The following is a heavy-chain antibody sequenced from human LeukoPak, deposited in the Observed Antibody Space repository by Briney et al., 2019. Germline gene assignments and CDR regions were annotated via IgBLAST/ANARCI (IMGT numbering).Heavy chain of an antibody. Sequence: SETLSLTCAVYGGSFSGYYWSWIRQPPGKGLEWIGEINHSGSTNYNPSLKSRVTISVDTSKNQFFLKLSSVTAADTAVYYCARGRYSYGYYFDYWGQGTLVTVSS. CDR2: INHSGST. V-gene: IGHV4-34*01. J-gene: IGHJ4*02. CDR3: ARGRYSYGYYFDY. D-gene: IGHD5-18*01. CDR1: GGSFSGYY.